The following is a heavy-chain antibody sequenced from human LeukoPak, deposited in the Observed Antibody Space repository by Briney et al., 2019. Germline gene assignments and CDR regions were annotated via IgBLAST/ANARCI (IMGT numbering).Heavy chain of an antibody. CDR2: INHSGST. V-gene: IGHV4-34*01. CDR1: GGSFSGYY. D-gene: IGHD6-13*01. Sequence: SETLSLTCAVHGGSFSGYYWSWIRQPPGKGLEWIGEINHSGSTNYNPSLKSRVTISVDTSKNQFSLKLSSVTAADTAVYYCARPRKGIAAAVNYYYGMDVWGQGTTVTVSS. CDR3: ARPRKGIAAAVNYYYGMDV. J-gene: IGHJ6*02.